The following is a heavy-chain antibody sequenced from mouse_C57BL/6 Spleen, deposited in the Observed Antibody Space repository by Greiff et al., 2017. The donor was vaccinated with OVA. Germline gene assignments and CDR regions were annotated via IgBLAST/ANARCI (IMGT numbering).Heavy chain of an antibody. CDR1: GYTFTSYW. D-gene: IGHD1-1*01. J-gene: IGHJ2*01. CDR3: ARDLYYYGTPGYSDY. Sequence: QVQLQQPGAELVKPGASVKMSCKASGYTFTSYWITWVKQRPGQGLEWIGDIYPGSGSTNYNEKFKSKATLTVDTSSSTAYMQLSSLTSEDSAVYYCARDLYYYGTPGYSDYWGQGTTLTVSS. CDR2: IYPGSGST. V-gene: IGHV1-55*01.